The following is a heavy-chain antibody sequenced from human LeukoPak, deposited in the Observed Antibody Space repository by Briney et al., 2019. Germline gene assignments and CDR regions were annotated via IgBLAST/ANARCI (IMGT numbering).Heavy chain of an antibody. CDR2: IYHSGST. Sequence: SGTLSLTCAVSGGSISSSNWWSWVRQPPGKGLEWIGEIYHSGSTNYNPSLKSRITISVDTSSNRFSLKLSSVTAADTAVYYCARSVGGTVAGAASFDYWGQGALVTVSS. V-gene: IGHV4-4*02. CDR1: GGSISSSNW. CDR3: ARSVGGTVAGAASFDY. J-gene: IGHJ4*02. D-gene: IGHD6-19*01.